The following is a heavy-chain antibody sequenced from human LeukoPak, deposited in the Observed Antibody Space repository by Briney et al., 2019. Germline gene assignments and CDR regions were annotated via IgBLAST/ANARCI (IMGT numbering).Heavy chain of an antibody. CDR1: DGSINSYY. CDR3: ARVRNGDYADY. D-gene: IGHD4-17*01. Sequence: SSETLSLTCSVSDGSINSYYWNWIRRPPGKGLEWIGYIYYSGSTYYNPSLKSRVTISVDTSKNQFSLKLSSVTAADTAVYYCARVRNGDYADYWGQGTLVTVSS. V-gene: IGHV4-59*08. CDR2: IYYSGST. J-gene: IGHJ4*02.